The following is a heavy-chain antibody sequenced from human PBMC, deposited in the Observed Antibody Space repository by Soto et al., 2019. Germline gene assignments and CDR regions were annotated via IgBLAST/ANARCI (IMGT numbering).Heavy chain of an antibody. CDR3: ARIILTGYYGLEP. D-gene: IGHD3-9*01. CDR2: IYYTGKT. V-gene: IGHV4-59*01. Sequence: QVQLQELGPGLVKPSETLSLTCSVSGDSLTSYYWTWVRQPPGKGLEWIGYIYYTGKTNYNPSLKSRVTISMDLSKNQFSLELRSLTAADTAVYYCARIILTGYYGLEPWGQGTLVIVSA. CDR1: GDSLTSYY. J-gene: IGHJ5*02.